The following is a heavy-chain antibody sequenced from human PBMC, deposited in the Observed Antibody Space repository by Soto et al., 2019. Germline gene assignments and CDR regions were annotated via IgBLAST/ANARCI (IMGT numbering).Heavy chain of an antibody. D-gene: IGHD6-19*01. CDR2: IKHRPDAGTT. CDR1: GFTFSDTW. Sequence: EVQLVESGGGLVKPGGSLRLSCAASGFTFSDTWMNWVRQAPSKGLEWIASIKHRPDAGTTDYAAPVKGRFTISRDDSRSTVFLQMDGLKVEDTAVYYCTADLYSSSAWANDYWGQGTPVTVST. J-gene: IGHJ4*02. V-gene: IGHV3-15*07. CDR3: TADLYSSSAWANDY.